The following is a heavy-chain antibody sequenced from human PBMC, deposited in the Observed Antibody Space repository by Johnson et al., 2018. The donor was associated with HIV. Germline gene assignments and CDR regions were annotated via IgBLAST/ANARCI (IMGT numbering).Heavy chain of an antibody. CDR1: GFTFSSYW. J-gene: IGHJ3*02. Sequence: VQLLESGGGLVQPGGSLRLSCAASGFTFSSYWMSWVRQAPGKGLEWVANIKQDGSEKYYVDSVKGRFTISRDNAKNSLYLQMNSLRAEDTAVYYCARDTWDLQDDDAFDIWGQGTMVTVSS. D-gene: IGHD1-26*01. CDR3: ARDTWDLQDDDAFDI. CDR2: IKQDGSEK. V-gene: IGHV3-7*01.